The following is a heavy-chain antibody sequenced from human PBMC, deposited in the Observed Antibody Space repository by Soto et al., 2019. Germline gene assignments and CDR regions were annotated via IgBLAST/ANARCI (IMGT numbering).Heavy chain of an antibody. J-gene: IGHJ4*02. CDR1: GFTFSGYS. V-gene: IGHV3-21*06. Sequence: SLRLSCVGSGFTFSGYSMAWVRQAPGRGLEWVASISSRSTNIDYADSVKGRFTISRDNAKNLVSLQMSSLRGEDTALYYCAKFTETRYSSIWYHFEYWGQGNPVTVSS. CDR3: AKFTETRYSSIWYHFEY. D-gene: IGHD6-13*01. CDR2: ISSRSTNI.